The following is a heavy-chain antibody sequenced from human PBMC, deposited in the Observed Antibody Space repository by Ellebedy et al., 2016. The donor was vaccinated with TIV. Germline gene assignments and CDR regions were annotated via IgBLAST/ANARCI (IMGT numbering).Heavy chain of an antibody. D-gene: IGHD1-26*01. V-gene: IGHV3-30*02. CDR1: GFTFSSYG. CDR2: ILSDGNTK. CDR3: AKDRLTGSGNSDAFDI. Sequence: GGSLRLSXAASGFTFSSYGMHWVRQAPGKGLEWVAYILSDGNTKYYRDSVKGRFTISRDNSQNTVYLQVNNLRAEDTAVYYCAKDRLTGSGNSDAFDIWGQGTMVTVSS. J-gene: IGHJ3*02.